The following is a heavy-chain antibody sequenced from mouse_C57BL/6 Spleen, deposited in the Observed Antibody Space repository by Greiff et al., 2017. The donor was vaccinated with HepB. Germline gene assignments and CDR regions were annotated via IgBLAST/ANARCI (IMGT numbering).Heavy chain of an antibody. CDR2: IDPEDGDT. J-gene: IGHJ4*01. D-gene: IGHD2-2*01. CDR1: GFNIKDYY. V-gene: IGHV14-1*01. Sequence: VQLQQFGAELVRPGASVKLSCTASGFNIKDYYMHWVKQRPEQGLEWIGRIDPEDGDTDYAPKFQGKGTITADTSSNTDYLQLSSLTSEDTAVYYCTTLGLRPNYYAMDYWGQGTSVTVSS. CDR3: TTLGLRPNYYAMDY.